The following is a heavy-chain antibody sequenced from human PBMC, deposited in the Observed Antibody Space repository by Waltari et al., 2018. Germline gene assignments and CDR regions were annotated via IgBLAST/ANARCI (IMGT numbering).Heavy chain of an antibody. J-gene: IGHJ4*02. D-gene: IGHD1-20*01. Sequence: EVQLVESGGGLIQPGGSLRLSCAASGFTVSSNYMSWVRQAPGKGLEGVSVIYIGGRTYYADSGNGRFTISRDKSKTTLYLQMNSLRAEDTAVYYCARVARDRITGTTAALDYWGQGTLVTVSS. CDR3: ARVARDRITGTTAALDY. V-gene: IGHV3-53*01. CDR1: GFTVSSNY. CDR2: IYIGGRT.